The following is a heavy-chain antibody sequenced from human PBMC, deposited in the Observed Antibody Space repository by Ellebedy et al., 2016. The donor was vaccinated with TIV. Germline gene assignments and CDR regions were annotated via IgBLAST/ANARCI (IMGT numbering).Heavy chain of an antibody. V-gene: IGHV3-11*01. CDR3: ARLGVIAAAGASDY. CDR2: ISYSGDLM. Sequence: GESLKISCAASGFTFSGYYMSWFRQAPGKGREWVSYISYSGDLMYYADSVKGRFTTSRDNAGNSLYLQMNSLRAEDTAVYYCARLGVIAAAGASDYWGQGTLVIVSS. D-gene: IGHD6-13*01. CDR1: GFTFSGYY. J-gene: IGHJ4*02.